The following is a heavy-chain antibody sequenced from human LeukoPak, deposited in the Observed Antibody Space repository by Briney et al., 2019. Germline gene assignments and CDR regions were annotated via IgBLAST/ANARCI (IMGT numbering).Heavy chain of an antibody. CDR2: ISWNSGSI. J-gene: IGHJ4*02. CDR1: GFTFDDYA. Sequence: QPGGSLRLSCAASGFTFDDYAMHWVRQAPGKGLEWVSGISWNSGSIGYADSVKGRFTISRDNAKNSLYLQLNSLRAEDTALYYCARDNPPDYWGQGTLVTVSS. V-gene: IGHV3-9*01. CDR3: ARDNPPDY.